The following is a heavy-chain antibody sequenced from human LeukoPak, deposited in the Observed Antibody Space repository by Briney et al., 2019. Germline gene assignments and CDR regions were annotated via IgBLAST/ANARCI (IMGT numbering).Heavy chain of an antibody. CDR1: GGSISSYY. D-gene: IGHD4-17*01. V-gene: IGHV4-59*12. CDR3: AREMTTVTSYFDY. Sequence: PSETLSLTCTVSGGSISSYYWSWIRQPPGKGLEWIGYIYYSGSTYYNPSLKSRVTISVDTSKNQFSLKLSSVTAADTAVYYCAREMTTVTSYFDYWGQRTLVTVSS. CDR2: IYYSGST. J-gene: IGHJ4*02.